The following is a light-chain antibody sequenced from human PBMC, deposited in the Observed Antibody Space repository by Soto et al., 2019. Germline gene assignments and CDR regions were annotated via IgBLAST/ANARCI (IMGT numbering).Light chain of an antibody. Sequence: QSALTQPASVSGSPGQSITISCTGTSSDVGGYNSVSWFQQHPSKAPKLIIYEVSHRPSGVSIRFSGSKSGNTASLTISGLQAEDEADYYCNSYRHSTTLDFGTGTKVTVL. CDR1: SSDVGGYNS. V-gene: IGLV2-14*01. CDR2: EVS. CDR3: NSYRHSTTLD. J-gene: IGLJ1*01.